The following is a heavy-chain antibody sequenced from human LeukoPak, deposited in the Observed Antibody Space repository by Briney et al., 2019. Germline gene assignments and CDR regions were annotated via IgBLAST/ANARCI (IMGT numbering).Heavy chain of an antibody. CDR3: ARQKDGYNPLFDY. D-gene: IGHD5-12*01. V-gene: IGHV5-51*01. J-gene: IGHJ4*02. Sequence: KVSCKASGYTFTSYWIGWVRQMPGKGLEWMGIIYPGDSDTRYSPSFQGQVTISADKSISTAYLQWSSLKASDTAMYYCARQKDGYNPLFDYWGQGTLVTVSS. CDR1: GYTFTSYW. CDR2: IYPGDSDT.